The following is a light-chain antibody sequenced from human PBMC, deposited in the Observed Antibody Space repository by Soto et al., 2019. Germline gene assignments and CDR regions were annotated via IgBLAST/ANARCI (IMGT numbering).Light chain of an antibody. J-gene: IGLJ3*02. Sequence: QSVLTQSSSASASLGSSVKLTCTLSSGHSSFIIAWHQQQPGKAPRFLMKLEGDGSYDKGSGVPDRFSGSSSGADRYLTISSLQFEDEADYYCETWDDNTWVFGGGAKLTVL. CDR2: LEGDGSY. V-gene: IGLV4-60*02. CDR1: SGHSSFI. CDR3: ETWDDNTWV.